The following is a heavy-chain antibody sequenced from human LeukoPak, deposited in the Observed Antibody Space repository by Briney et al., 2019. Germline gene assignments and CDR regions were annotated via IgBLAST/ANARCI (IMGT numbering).Heavy chain of an antibody. Sequence: SETLSLTCTVSGYSISSGYYWGWIRQPPGKGLEWIGEINHSGSTNYNPSLKSRVTISVDTSKNQFSLKLSSVTAADTAVYYCARGRPTYDSSGYYTPWGQGTLVTVSS. J-gene: IGHJ4*02. CDR2: INHSGST. CDR3: ARGRPTYDSSGYYTP. V-gene: IGHV4-38-2*02. CDR1: GYSISSGYY. D-gene: IGHD3-22*01.